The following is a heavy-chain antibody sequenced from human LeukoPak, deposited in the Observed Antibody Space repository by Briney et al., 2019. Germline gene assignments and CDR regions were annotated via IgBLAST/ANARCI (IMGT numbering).Heavy chain of an antibody. Sequence: GRSLRLSCAASGFTFSRYGMHWVRQAPGKGLEWVAVIWYDGSNTYYGDSVKGRFTISRDNSKNTLYLPTNSLRAEDTAVYYCARGPLGSYSDPLYYFDYWGQGTLVTVSS. CDR2: IWYDGSNT. V-gene: IGHV3-33*01. CDR3: ARGPLGSYSDPLYYFDY. D-gene: IGHD1-26*01. J-gene: IGHJ4*02. CDR1: GFTFSRYG.